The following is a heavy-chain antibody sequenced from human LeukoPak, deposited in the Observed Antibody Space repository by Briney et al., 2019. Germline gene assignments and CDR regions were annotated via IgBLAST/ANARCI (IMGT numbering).Heavy chain of an antibody. Sequence: GGSLRLSCAASGFTFTNAWMSWVRQAPGRGLEWVGRIRSDGRTTDYAAPVKGRFTVSRDDSENTLYLQMNSLKTEDTAVYYCTADLPTLGSGEMDYWGQGTLVTVSS. CDR2: IRSDGRTT. CDR1: GFTFTNAW. CDR3: TADLPTLGSGEMDY. V-gene: IGHV3-15*01. D-gene: IGHD3-10*01. J-gene: IGHJ4*02.